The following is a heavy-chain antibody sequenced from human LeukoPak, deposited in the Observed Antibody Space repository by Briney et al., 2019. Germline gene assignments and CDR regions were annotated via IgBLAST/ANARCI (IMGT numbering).Heavy chain of an antibody. CDR1: GFAFSGFW. J-gene: IGHJ4*02. CDR3: TRNGRSLDY. D-gene: IGHD2-15*01. V-gene: IGHV3-7*01. Sequence: GGSLRLSCAASGFAFSGFWMGWVRQAPGKGLEWVANIKVDGSEKNYVDSVRGRFTISRDNAKNSLYLQMNSLRAEDTAAYYCTRNGRSLDYWGQGTLVTVSS. CDR2: IKVDGSEK.